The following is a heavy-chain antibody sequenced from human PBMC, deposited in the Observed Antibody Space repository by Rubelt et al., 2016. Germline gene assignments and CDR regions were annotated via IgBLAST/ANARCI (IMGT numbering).Heavy chain of an antibody. D-gene: IGHD1-26*01. Sequence: SGGSTYYADSVKGRFTISRHNSKNTLYLQMNSLRADDTAVYYCARDRWELTLFDYWGQGTLVTVSS. J-gene: IGHJ4*02. CDR2: SGGST. V-gene: IGHV3-53*01. CDR3: ARDRWELTLFDY.